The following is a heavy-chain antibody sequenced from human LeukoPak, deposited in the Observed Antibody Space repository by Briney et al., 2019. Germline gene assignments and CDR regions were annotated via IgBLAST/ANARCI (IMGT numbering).Heavy chain of an antibody. Sequence: ASVKVSCKASGYTFTGYYMHWVRQAPGQGLEWMGWINPNSGGTNYAQKFQGRVTMTRDTSISTAYMELSRLRSDDTAVYYCARVLPVYYYDSSGVFDYWGQGTLVTVSS. D-gene: IGHD3-22*01. CDR1: GYTFTGYY. CDR2: INPNSGGT. V-gene: IGHV1-2*02. CDR3: ARVLPVYYYDSSGVFDY. J-gene: IGHJ4*02.